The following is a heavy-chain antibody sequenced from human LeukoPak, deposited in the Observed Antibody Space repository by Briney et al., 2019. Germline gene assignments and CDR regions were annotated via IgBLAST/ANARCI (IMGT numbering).Heavy chain of an antibody. J-gene: IGHJ5*02. Sequence: ASVKVSCKASGYTFTRHGITWVRQAPGQGLEWMGWISTYSSHTTYAQKFQGRVTMTTDTSTTTAYMELRSLRSDDTAVYYCARDEGRVSGSFSPWGQGTLVTVSS. CDR2: ISTYSSHT. D-gene: IGHD3-10*01. V-gene: IGHV1-18*01. CDR1: GYTFTRHG. CDR3: ARDEGRVSGSFSP.